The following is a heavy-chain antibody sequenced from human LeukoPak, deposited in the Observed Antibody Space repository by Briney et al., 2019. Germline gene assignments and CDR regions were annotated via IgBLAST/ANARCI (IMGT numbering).Heavy chain of an antibody. D-gene: IGHD2-15*01. CDR2: IYHSGST. Sequence: SETLSLTCTVSGGSISSYYWSWIRQPPGKGLEWIGSIYHSGSTNYNPSLKSRVTISVDTSKNQFSLKLRSVTAADTAVYYCASRVGYCSGGSCVIWFDPWGQGTLVTVSS. V-gene: IGHV4-59*01. J-gene: IGHJ5*02. CDR1: GGSISSYY. CDR3: ASRVGYCSGGSCVIWFDP.